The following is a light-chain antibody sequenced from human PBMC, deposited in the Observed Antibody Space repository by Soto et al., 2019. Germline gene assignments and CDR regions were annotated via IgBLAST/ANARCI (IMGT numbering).Light chain of an antibody. Sequence: SVLPQPPSASGTPGQMVTISCSGSSSNIGSNYVYWYQQLPGTAPKLLIYRNNQRPSGVPDRFSGSKSGTSASLAISGLRSEDEADYHCAAWDDSLSGSYVFGTGTKVTVL. V-gene: IGLV1-47*01. J-gene: IGLJ1*01. CDR1: SSNIGSNY. CDR3: AAWDDSLSGSYV. CDR2: RNN.